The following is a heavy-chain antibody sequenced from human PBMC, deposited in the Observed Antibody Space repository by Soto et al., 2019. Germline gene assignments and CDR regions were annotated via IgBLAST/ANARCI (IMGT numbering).Heavy chain of an antibody. D-gene: IGHD1-1*01. V-gene: IGHV1-18*04. CDR2: ISSYNSNNGDT. CDR3: ARAELERGEVGYFGMDV. J-gene: IGHJ6*02. CDR1: GYTFSNYA. Sequence: QVQLVQSGAELKKPGASVKVSCKTSGYTFSNYAISWVRQAPGQGLEWMGWISSYNSNNGDTKSAQMHQCRVTLTIDTSATAAYMELRSLRSDDTAVYYCARAELERGEVGYFGMDVWGQGTTVTVSS.